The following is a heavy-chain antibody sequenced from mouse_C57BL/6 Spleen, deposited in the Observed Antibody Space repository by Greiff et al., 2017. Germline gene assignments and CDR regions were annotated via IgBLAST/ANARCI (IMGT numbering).Heavy chain of an antibody. J-gene: IGHJ3*01. V-gene: IGHV1-74*01. CDR2: IHPSDSDT. Sequence: QVQLQQPGAELVKPGASVKVSCKASGYTFTSYWMHWVKQRPGQGLEWIGRIHPSDSDTNYNQKFKGKATLTVDKSSSTAYMQLSSPTSEDSAVYYCAIGWHGSSYDWFAYWGQGTLVTVSA. D-gene: IGHD1-1*01. CDR3: AIGWHGSSYDWFAY. CDR1: GYTFTSYW.